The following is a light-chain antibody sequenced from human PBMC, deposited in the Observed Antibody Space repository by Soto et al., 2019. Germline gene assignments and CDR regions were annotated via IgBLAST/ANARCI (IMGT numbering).Light chain of an antibody. Sequence: DIQMTQSPSTLSASVGDRVTITCRASQSISSSLAWYQQRPGKAPNLLIYKASSLESGVPSRFSGSGSGAEFTLTISSXQPDDFATYYCLQYNSYSFTFGGGTKVDIK. CDR2: KAS. J-gene: IGKJ4*01. CDR1: QSISSS. V-gene: IGKV1-5*03. CDR3: LQYNSYSFT.